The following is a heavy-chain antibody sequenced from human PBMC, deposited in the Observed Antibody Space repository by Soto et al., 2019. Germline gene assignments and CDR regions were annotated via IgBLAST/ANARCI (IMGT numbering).Heavy chain of an antibody. D-gene: IGHD3-10*01. CDR1: GYTFTGYY. CDR3: ARDVASILWFGELSPKELDY. CDR2: INPNSGGT. Sequence: ASVKVSCKASGYTFTGYYMHWVRQAPGQGLEWMGWINPNSGGTNYAQKFQGRVTMTRDTSISTAYMELSRLRSDDTAVYYCARDVASILWFGELSPKELDYWGQGTLVTVSS. J-gene: IGHJ4*02. V-gene: IGHV1-2*02.